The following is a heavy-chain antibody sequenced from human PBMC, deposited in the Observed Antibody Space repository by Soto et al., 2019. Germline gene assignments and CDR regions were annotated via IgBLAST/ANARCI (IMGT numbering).Heavy chain of an antibody. Sequence: GASVKVSCKASGYTFTSYYMHWVRQAPGQGLEWMGIINPSGGSTSYAQKFQGRVTMTRDTSTSTVYMELSSLRSEDTAVYYCARGGFLVVVPAAPFDPWGQGTLVTVSS. CDR3: ARGGFLVVVPAAPFDP. CDR2: INPSGGST. J-gene: IGHJ5*02. V-gene: IGHV1-46*01. CDR1: GYTFTSYY. D-gene: IGHD2-2*01.